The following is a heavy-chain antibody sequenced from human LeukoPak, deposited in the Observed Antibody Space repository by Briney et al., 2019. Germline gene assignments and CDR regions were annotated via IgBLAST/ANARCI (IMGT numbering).Heavy chain of an antibody. CDR2: IYYSGST. CDR3: ARDNGSGNYSS. V-gene: IGHV4-30-4*01. D-gene: IGHD3-10*01. CDR1: GGSISSGDYY. Sequence: SETLSLTCTVSGGSISSGDYYWSWIRQPPGKGLEWIGYIYYSGSTYYNPSLKSRVTISVDTSKNQFSLKLSSVTAADTAEYYCARDNGSGNYSSWGQGTLVTVSS. J-gene: IGHJ4*02.